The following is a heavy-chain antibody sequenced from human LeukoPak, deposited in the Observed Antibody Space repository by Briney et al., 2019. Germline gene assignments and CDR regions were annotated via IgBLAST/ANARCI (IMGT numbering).Heavy chain of an antibody. J-gene: IGHJ5*02. V-gene: IGHV4-4*07. CDR2: VYASATT. CDR1: GASISTYF. Sequence: PSETLSLTCTVSGASISTYFWSWIRQPAGKRMEWIGRVYASATTYYNPSLRSRVTISVDTSKNQFSLKLSSVTAADTAVYYCARLWLQRGWFDPWGQGTLVTVSS. CDR3: ARLWLQRGWFDP. D-gene: IGHD5-18*01.